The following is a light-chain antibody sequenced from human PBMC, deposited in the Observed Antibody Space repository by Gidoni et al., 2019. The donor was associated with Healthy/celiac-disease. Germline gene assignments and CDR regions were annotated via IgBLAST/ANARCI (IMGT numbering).Light chain of an antibody. CDR1: QSLLHSNGYNC. CDR2: LGS. J-gene: IGKJ4*01. CDR3: MQALQTPRT. V-gene: IGKV2-28*01. Sequence: DIVMTQSPLSLPVTPGEPASISCRSSQSLLHSNGYNCLDWYLQKPWQSPQLLIYLGSNRASGVPDRFSGSGSGTDFTLKISRVDAEDVVVYYCMQALQTPRTFGGGTKVEIK.